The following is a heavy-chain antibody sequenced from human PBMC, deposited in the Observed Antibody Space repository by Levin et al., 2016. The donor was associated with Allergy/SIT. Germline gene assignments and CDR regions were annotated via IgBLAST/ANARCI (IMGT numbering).Heavy chain of an antibody. CDR1: GYTFTSYG. J-gene: IGHJ4*02. CDR2: INPNSGGT. CDR3: ARGDSGSWNY. D-gene: IGHD6-13*01. V-gene: IGHV1-2*04. Sequence: ASVKVSCKASGYTFTSYGISWVRQAPGQGLEWMGWINPNSGGTNYAQKFQGWVTMTRDTSISTAYMELSRLRSDDTAVYYCARGDSGSWNYWGQGTLVTVSS.